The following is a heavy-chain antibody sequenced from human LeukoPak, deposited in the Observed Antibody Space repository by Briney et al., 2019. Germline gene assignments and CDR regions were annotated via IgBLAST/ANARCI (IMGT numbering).Heavy chain of an antibody. CDR2: IYHSGST. D-gene: IGHD2-2*01. CDR3: ARGVCQFGSSTSCSNWFDP. CDR1: GGSISSSNW. V-gene: IGHV4-4*02. Sequence: KPSETLSLTCAVSGGSISSSNWWSWVRQPPGKGLEWIGEIYHSGSTNYNPSLKSRVTISVDKSKNQFSLKLSSVTAADTAVYYCARGVCQFGSSTSCSNWFDPWGQGTLVTVSS. J-gene: IGHJ5*02.